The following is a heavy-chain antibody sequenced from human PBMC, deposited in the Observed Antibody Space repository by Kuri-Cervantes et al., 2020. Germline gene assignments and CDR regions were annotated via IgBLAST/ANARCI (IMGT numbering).Heavy chain of an antibody. CDR1: SGSVSSGDYY. J-gene: IGHJ4*02. V-gene: IGHV4-31*03. CDR3: ARDGGRSTTGTTLRY. CDR2: IYHTGST. D-gene: IGHD1-1*01. Sequence: SETLSLTCTVSSGSVSSGDYYWTWIRQNPGKGLEWIGYIYHTGSTYLNPSLKSRVTISLDTSKNQFSLRLNSVTAEDTAVYYCARDGGRSTTGTTLRYWGQGTLVTVSS.